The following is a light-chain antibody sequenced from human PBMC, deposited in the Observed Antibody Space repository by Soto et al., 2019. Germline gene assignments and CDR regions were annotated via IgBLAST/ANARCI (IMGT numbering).Light chain of an antibody. CDR2: SNN. J-gene: IGLJ1*01. Sequence: QSVLTQPPSASGTPGQRVTISCSGSSSNIGSNTVNWYQQLPGTAPKLLIYSNNQRPSGVPDRFSGSKSGTSASLAISGLQSEDEADYYCAAWDDCLNGRYVFGTGTKLTVL. V-gene: IGLV1-44*01. CDR1: SSNIGSNT. CDR3: AAWDDCLNGRYV.